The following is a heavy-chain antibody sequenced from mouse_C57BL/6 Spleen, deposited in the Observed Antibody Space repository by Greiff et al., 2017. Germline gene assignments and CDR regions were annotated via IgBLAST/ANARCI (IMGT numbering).Heavy chain of an antibody. CDR2: INPNNGGT. D-gene: IGHD1-1*01. CDR3: AREAYYYGSSDWFAY. Sequence: EVQLQQSGPELVKPGASVKMSCKASGYKFTDYNMHWVKQSHGKSLEWIGYINPNNGGTSYNQKFKGKATLTVNKSSSTAYMELRSLSSEDSAVYYCAREAYYYGSSDWFAYWGQGTLVTVSA. CDR1: GYKFTDYN. V-gene: IGHV1-22*01. J-gene: IGHJ3*01.